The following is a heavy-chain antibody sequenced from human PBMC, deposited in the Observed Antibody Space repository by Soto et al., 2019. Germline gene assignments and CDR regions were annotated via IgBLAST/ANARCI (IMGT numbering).Heavy chain of an antibody. V-gene: IGHV3-74*01. CDR1: GFTFSSYW. CDR3: ASVCGGDCYGAFEI. Sequence: EVQLVESGGGLVQPGGSLRLSCAASGFTFSSYWMHWVRQAPGKGLVWVSRINSDGSSTSYADSVKGRFTISRDNAKNTLYLQMNSRRAEDTAVYYCASVCGGDCYGAFEIWGQGTMVTVSS. J-gene: IGHJ3*02. CDR2: INSDGSST. D-gene: IGHD2-21*02.